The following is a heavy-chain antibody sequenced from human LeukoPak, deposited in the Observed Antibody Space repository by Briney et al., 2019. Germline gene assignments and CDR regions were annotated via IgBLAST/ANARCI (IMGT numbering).Heavy chain of an antibody. V-gene: IGHV4-59*08. Sequence: PSETLSLTCTVSGGSINNYYWNWIRQPPGKGLEWIGDIYYSGSTIYNPSLRSRVTISVDTSQNQFSLKLTSVTAADTAVYYCGRTPSGYHFDQWGQGTLVTVSS. CDR2: IYYSGST. CDR1: GGSINNYY. CDR3: GRTPSGYHFDQ. D-gene: IGHD6-13*01. J-gene: IGHJ4*02.